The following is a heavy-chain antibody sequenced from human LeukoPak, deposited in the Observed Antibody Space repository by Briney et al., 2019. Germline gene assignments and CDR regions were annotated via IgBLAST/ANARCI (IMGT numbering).Heavy chain of an antibody. CDR3: AKDKLEGLNYDSWSGYLDY. J-gene: IGHJ4*02. V-gene: IGHV3-9*01. Sequence: GGSLRLPCAASGFTFDDYAMHWVRQAPGKGLEWVSGISWNSGSIGYADSVKGRFTISRDNAKNSLYLQMNSLRAEDTALYYCAKDKLEGLNYDSWSGYLDYWGQGTLVTVSS. D-gene: IGHD3-3*01. CDR2: ISWNSGSI. CDR1: GFTFDDYA.